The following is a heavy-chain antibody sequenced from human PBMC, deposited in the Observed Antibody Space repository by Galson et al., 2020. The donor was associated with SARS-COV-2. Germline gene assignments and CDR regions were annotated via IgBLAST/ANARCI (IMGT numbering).Heavy chain of an antibody. CDR1: GGSITSYY. Sequence: SQTISLTCSVSGGSITSYYWNWIRQPAGQGPQWIGRVFPSGNTHYNPSLGSRVSISLDTSKNQLSLKLSSVTAADTAVYYCAKGQYTSRYSGVDVFHYFYSMDVWGQGTTVTVSS. CDR2: VFPSGNT. J-gene: IGHJ6*02. CDR3: AKGQYTSRYSGVDVFHYFYSMDV. V-gene: IGHV4-4*07. D-gene: IGHD3-22*01.